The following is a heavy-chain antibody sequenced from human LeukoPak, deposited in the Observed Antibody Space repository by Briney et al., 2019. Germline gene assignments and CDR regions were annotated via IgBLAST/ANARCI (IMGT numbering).Heavy chain of an antibody. CDR2: IYISGST. CDR3: ARGGIVGANLYFDY. D-gene: IGHD1-26*01. J-gene: IGHJ4*02. V-gene: IGHV4-61*02. CDR1: GGSISSGSYY. Sequence: SETLSLTCTVSGGSISSGSYYWSWIRQPAGKGLEWIGRIYISGSTNYNPSLKSRVTISVDKSKNQFSLKLSSVTAADTAVYYCARGGIVGANLYFDYWGQGTLVTVSS.